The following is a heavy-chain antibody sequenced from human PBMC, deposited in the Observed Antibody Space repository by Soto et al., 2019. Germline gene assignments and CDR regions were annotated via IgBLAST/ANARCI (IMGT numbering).Heavy chain of an antibody. CDR2: IFYTGIT. J-gene: IGHJ3*01. V-gene: IGHV4-59*11. Sequence: SETLSLTCSVPSGSLSSHFWAWIRQSPGKGLEWLGYIFYTGITNYNPSLQSRVTISVDTSKDQFSLRLNSVTAADTAVYYCARGGYDFSGVNFDDGFDFWGQGIPVTVSS. CDR3: ARGGYDFSGVNFDDGFDF. CDR1: SGSLSSHF. D-gene: IGHD3-22*01.